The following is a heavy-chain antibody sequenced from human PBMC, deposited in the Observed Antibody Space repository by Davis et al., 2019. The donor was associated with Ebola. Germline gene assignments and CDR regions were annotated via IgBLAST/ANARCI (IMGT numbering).Heavy chain of an antibody. CDR3: ARTPSTPYCSGGSCYGWYFDL. CDR2: IYPGDSDT. D-gene: IGHD2-15*01. J-gene: IGHJ2*01. V-gene: IGHV5-51*01. Sequence: GESLKISCKGSAYSFTSYWIGWVRQMPGKGLEWMGIIYPGDSDTRYSPSFQGQVTISADKSISTAYLQWSSLKASDTTMYYCARTPSTPYCSGGSCYGWYFDLWGRGTLVTVSS. CDR1: AYSFTSYW.